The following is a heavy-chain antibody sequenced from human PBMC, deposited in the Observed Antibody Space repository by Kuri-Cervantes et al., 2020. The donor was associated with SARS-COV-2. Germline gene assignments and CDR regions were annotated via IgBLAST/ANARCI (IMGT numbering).Heavy chain of an antibody. CDR3: ASEGSGCYFALPAPQYGMDV. V-gene: IGHV3-21*01. D-gene: IGHD3-22*01. J-gene: IGHJ6*02. CDR2: ISSSSSYI. Sequence: GGSLRLSCAASGFTFSSYSMNWVRQAPGKGLEWVLSISSSSSYIYYADSVKGRFTISRDNAKNSLYLQMNSLGDEDTAVYYCASEGSGCYFALPAPQYGMDVWGQGTTVT. CDR1: GFTFSSYS.